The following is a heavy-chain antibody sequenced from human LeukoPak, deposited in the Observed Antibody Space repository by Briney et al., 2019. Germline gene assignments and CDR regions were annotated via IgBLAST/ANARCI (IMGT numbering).Heavy chain of an antibody. CDR2: INHSGST. CDR1: GGSFSGYY. V-gene: IGHV4-34*01. D-gene: IGHD6-6*01. J-gene: IGHJ5*02. Sequence: SETLSLTCAVYGGSFSGYYWSWIRQPPGKGLEWIGEINHSGSTNYNPSPKSRVTISVDTSKNQFSLKLSSVTAADTAVYYCARGIRYSSSSRWFDPWGQGTLVTVSS. CDR3: ARGIRYSSSSRWFDP.